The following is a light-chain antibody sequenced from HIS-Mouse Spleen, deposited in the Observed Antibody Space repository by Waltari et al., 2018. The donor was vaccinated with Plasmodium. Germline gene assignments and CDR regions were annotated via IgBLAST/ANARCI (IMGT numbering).Light chain of an antibody. CDR1: SSYVWCYNL. Sequence: QSALTQPASVSACQPGQSITISCTGTSSYVWCYNLVSWYQQHPGNAPKLMIYEGSKRPSGVSNRFSGSKSGNTASLTISGLQAEDEADYYCCSYAGSSTWVFGGGTKLTVL. CDR2: EGS. V-gene: IGLV2-23*01. J-gene: IGLJ3*02. CDR3: CSYAGSSTWV.